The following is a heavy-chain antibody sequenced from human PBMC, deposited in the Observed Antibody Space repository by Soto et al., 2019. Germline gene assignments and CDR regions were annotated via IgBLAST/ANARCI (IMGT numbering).Heavy chain of an antibody. D-gene: IGHD3-22*01. CDR1: GYTFTSYA. V-gene: IGHV1-3*01. CDR2: INAGNGNT. CDR3: ASNYYDSSGYPFYAFDI. J-gene: IGHJ3*02. Sequence: ASVKVSCKASGYTFTSYAMHWVRQAPGQRLGWMGWINAGNGNTKYSQKFQGRVTITRDTSASTAYMELSSLRSEDTAVYYCASNYYDSSGYPFYAFDIWGQGTMVTVSS.